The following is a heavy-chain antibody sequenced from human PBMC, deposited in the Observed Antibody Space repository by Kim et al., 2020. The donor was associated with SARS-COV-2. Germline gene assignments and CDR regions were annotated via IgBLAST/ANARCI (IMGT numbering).Heavy chain of an antibody. CDR2: IYYSGST. Sequence: SETLSLTCTVSGGSISSYYWSWIRQPPGKGLEWIGYIYYSGSTNYNPSLKSRVTISVDTSKNQFSLKLSSVTAADTAVYYCARHGADYYGSGSYLRTSYYYSGMDVWGQGTTVTVSS. J-gene: IGHJ6*02. D-gene: IGHD3-10*01. V-gene: IGHV4-59*08. CDR1: GGSISSYY. CDR3: ARHGADYYGSGSYLRTSYYYSGMDV.